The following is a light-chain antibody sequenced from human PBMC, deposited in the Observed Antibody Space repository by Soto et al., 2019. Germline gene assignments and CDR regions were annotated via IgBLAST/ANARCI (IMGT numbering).Light chain of an antibody. Sequence: QSVLTQPASMSGSPGQSITISCTGTISDVGGYNFVSWYQQYPGKAPKLMICDVSNRPSGVSNRFSGSKSGNTASLTISGLQAEDGADYYCSSFTGSNYVFGTGTKVTV. V-gene: IGLV2-14*03. CDR2: DVS. CDR3: SSFTGSNYV. CDR1: ISDVGGYNF. J-gene: IGLJ1*01.